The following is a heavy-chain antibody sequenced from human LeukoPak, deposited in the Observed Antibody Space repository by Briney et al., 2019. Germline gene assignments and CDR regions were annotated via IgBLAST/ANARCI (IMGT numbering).Heavy chain of an antibody. CDR2: IYTSGST. CDR3: ARDGDCGGDCYSFDY. J-gene: IGHJ4*02. Sequence: SETLSLTCTVSGGSISSYYWSWIRQPAGKGLEWIGRIYTSGSTNYNPSLKSRVTMSVYTSKNQFSLKLSSVPAADTAVYYCARDGDCGGDCYSFDYWGQGTLVTVSS. CDR1: GGSISSYY. D-gene: IGHD2-21*02. V-gene: IGHV4-4*07.